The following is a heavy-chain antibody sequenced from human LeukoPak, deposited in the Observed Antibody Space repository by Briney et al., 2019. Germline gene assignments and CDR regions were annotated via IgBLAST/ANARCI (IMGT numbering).Heavy chain of an antibody. CDR1: GFSLSTSGMC. CDR2: IDWDDDR. Sequence: SGPTLVKPTQPLTLTCTFSGFSLSTSGMCVSWIRQPPGKALEWLARIDWDDDRYYSTSLKTRLTISKDTSKNQVVLTMTNMDPVDTATYYCARMYYYDSSGYPDYWGQGTLVTVSS. CDR3: ARMYYYDSSGYPDY. V-gene: IGHV2-70*11. D-gene: IGHD3-22*01. J-gene: IGHJ4*02.